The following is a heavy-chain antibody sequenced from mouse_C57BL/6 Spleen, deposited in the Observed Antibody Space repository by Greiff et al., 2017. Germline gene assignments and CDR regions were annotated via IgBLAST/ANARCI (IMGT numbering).Heavy chain of an antibody. J-gene: IGHJ1*03. CDR3: ARHYGSSYVYFDV. CDR1: GYTFTSYG. V-gene: IGHV1-81*01. D-gene: IGHD1-1*01. CDR2: IYPRSGNT. Sequence: QVQLQQSGAELARPGASVKLSCKASGYTFTSYGISWVKQRTGQGLEWIGEIYPRSGNTYYNEKFKGKATLTADKSSSTAYMELRSLTSEDSAVYFCARHYGSSYVYFDVWGTGTTVTVSS.